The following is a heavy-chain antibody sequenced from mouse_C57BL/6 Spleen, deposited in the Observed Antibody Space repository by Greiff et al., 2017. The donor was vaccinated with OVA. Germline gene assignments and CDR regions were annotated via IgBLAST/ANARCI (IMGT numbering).Heavy chain of an antibody. CDR2: ISGGGGNT. Sequence: DVKLVESGGGLVKPGGSLKLSCAASGFTFSSYTMSWVRQTPEKRLEWVATISGGGGNTYYPDSVKGRFTISRDNAKNTLYLQMSSLRSEDTALYYCATYGYDWFAYWGQGTLVTVSA. CDR1: GFTFSSYT. J-gene: IGHJ3*01. V-gene: IGHV5-9*01. D-gene: IGHD2-2*01. CDR3: ATYGYDWFAY.